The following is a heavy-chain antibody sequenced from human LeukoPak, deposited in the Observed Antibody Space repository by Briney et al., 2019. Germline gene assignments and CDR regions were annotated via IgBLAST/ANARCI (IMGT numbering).Heavy chain of an antibody. CDR1: GGSISSGGYS. Sequence: SETLSLTCAVSGGSISSGGYSWSWIRQPPGKGLEWIGYIYHSGSTYYNPSLKSRVTISVDRSKNQFSLKLSFVTAADTAVYYCARGVYGMDVWGQGTTVTVSS. CDR2: IYHSGST. V-gene: IGHV4-30-2*01. CDR3: ARGVYGMDV. J-gene: IGHJ6*02.